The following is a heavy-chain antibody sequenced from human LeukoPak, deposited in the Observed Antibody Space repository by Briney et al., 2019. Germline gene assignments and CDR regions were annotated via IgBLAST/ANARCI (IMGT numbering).Heavy chain of an antibody. CDR2: ISAYNGNT. CDR1: GYTFTSYG. CDR3: ARSRSLVVPARGAFDI. D-gene: IGHD2-2*01. V-gene: IGHV1-18*01. J-gene: IGHJ3*02. Sequence: ASVKVSCKASGYTFTSYGISWVRQAPGQGLEWMGWISAYNGNTNYAQKLQGRVTMTTDTSTSTAYMELRSLRSDDTAVYYCARSRSLVVPARGAFDIWGQGTMVTVSS.